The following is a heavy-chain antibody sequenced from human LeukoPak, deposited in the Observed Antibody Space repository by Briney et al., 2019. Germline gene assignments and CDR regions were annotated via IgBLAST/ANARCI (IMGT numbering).Heavy chain of an antibody. V-gene: IGHV1-8*01. J-gene: IGHJ6*02. CDR2: MNPNNGNT. CDR3: ARDLEGYSYRPMDV. CDR1: GFTFTSYD. Sequence: ASVKVSCKASGFTFTSYDINWVRQASGQGLEWMGWMNPNNGNTGYAQKFQGRVTMTRDTSTSTVYMELSSLRSEDTAVYYCARDLEGYSYRPMDVWGQGTTVTVSS. D-gene: IGHD5-18*01.